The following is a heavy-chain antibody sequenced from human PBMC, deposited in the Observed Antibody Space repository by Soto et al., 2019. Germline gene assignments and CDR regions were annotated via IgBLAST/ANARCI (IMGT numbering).Heavy chain of an antibody. J-gene: IGHJ5*02. CDR1: SGSISTYY. V-gene: IGHV4-59*01. Sequence: QVQLQESGPGLVKPSETLSLTCTVSSGSISTYYWSWIRRPPGQGLEWIGCVDNSGNTDYNPSLKRRVTISVDPSKNQFSLKMNSMTAADTAVYYCARGRISAAANWFDHWGQGTLVTVSS. CDR3: ARGRISAAANWFDH. CDR2: VDNSGNT. D-gene: IGHD6-25*01.